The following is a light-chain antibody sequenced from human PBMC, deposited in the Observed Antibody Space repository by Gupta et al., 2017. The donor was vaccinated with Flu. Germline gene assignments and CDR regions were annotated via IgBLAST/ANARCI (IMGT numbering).Light chain of an antibody. CDR1: NIGSKR. J-gene: IGLJ1*01. CDR3: QVWDSSSDRRV. V-gene: IGLV3-21*02. Sequence: GQTAGITCGGNNIGSKRVHWYQQKPGQAPVVVVYDDSDRPSGIPERFSGSNSGNTATLTISRVEVGDEADDYCQVWDSSSDRRVFGTGTKVTVL. CDR2: DDS.